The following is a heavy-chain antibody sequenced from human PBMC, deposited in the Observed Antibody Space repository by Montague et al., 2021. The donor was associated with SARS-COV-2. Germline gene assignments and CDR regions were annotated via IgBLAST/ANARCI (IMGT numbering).Heavy chain of an antibody. CDR3: TRQFYDILTGYFPFFFDN. Sequence: SETLSLTCSVSGASISSQTYYWAWIRQPPGKELEWIGSISYSGSTFYNPSLKSRVTLSADTSKNQFSLKLRSLSASDTAVYYCTRQFYDILTGYFPFFFDNWGQGTLVTVS. J-gene: IGHJ4*02. CDR1: GASISSQTYY. V-gene: IGHV4-39*01. D-gene: IGHD3-9*01. CDR2: ISYSGST.